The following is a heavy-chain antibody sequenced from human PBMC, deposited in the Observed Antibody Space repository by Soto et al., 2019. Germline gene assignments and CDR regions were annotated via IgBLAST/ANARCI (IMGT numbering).Heavy chain of an antibody. Sequence: SGGSLRLCCAASGFTFSSYSMNWVRQAPGKGLECVSSISSSSSYIYYADSVKGRFTISRDNAKNSLYLQMNSLRAEDTAVYYCARDLSLWRFNYYYYYGMDVWGQGTTVTVSS. CDR3: ARDLSLWRFNYYYYYGMDV. V-gene: IGHV3-21*03. CDR2: ISSSSSYI. J-gene: IGHJ6*02. D-gene: IGHD3-16*02. CDR1: GFTFSSYS.